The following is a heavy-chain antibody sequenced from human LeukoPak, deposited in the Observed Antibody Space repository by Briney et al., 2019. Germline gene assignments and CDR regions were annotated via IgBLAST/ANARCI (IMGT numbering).Heavy chain of an antibody. Sequence: SVKVSCKASGGTFSSYAISWVRQAPGQGLEWMGRIIPIFGTANYAQKFQGRVTITTDESTSTAYMELSSLRSEDTAVYYCAREGGEGEGGFDIWGQGTMVNVSS. CDR3: AREGGEGEGGFDI. D-gene: IGHD1-26*01. CDR2: IIPIFGTA. V-gene: IGHV1-69*05. J-gene: IGHJ3*02. CDR1: GGTFSSYA.